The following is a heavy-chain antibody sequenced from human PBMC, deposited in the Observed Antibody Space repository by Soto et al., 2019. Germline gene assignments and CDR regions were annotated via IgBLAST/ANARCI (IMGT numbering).Heavy chain of an antibody. D-gene: IGHD6-13*01. CDR2: ISATGGSA. CDR3: AKIIAGHRYYRYGLDF. V-gene: IGHV3-23*01. J-gene: IGHJ6*02. CDR1: GLTFNKYD. Sequence: GSLRLSCTASGLTFNKYDMTWVRQAPGKGLVWVSTISATGGSAYYADSVKGRFTISRDNSKNTVYLDMNSLRVEDTAIYYCAKIIAGHRYYRYGLDFRSQRTTVIVSS.